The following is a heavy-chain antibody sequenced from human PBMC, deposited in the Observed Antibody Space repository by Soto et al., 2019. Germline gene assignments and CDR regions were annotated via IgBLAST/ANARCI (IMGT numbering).Heavy chain of an antibody. D-gene: IGHD4-17*01. CDR1: GFTFSSSA. CDR3: ASSAGDYTYYFDH. Sequence: GGSLRLSCAASGFTFSSSAMNWVRQAPGKGLEWVSAIRDRGGSTYYADSVKGRFTISRDNSKNTLYLQMSNLRAEDTAVYYCASSAGDYTYYFDHWGQGTLVTVSS. V-gene: IGHV3-23*01. CDR2: IRDRGGST. J-gene: IGHJ4*02.